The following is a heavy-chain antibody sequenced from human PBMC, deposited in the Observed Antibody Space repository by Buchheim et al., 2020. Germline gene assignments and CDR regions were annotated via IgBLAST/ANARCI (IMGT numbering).Heavy chain of an antibody. V-gene: IGHV3-23*01. CDR3: AKDYYDTSTYFLDH. J-gene: IGHJ4*02. Sequence: EVQLLESGGGLVQPGGSLRLSFAASGFTFGSYAMNWFRQPPGKGLEWFSFIIAIGGSPYSADSFRGRFTFSRDTSKNPLYLQINSLRAEDTAIYYCAKDYYDTSTYFLDHWGQGT. CDR2: IIAIGGSP. CDR1: GFTFGSYA. D-gene: IGHD3-22*01.